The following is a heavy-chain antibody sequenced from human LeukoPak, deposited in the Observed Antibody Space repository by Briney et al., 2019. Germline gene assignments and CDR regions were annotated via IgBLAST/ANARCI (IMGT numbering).Heavy chain of an antibody. CDR2: ISSDGSNK. V-gene: IGHV3-30-3*01. J-gene: IGHJ6*02. CDR3: ARDVYYYDRSGYGGDI. D-gene: IGHD3-22*01. CDR1: GFTFRTYS. Sequence: GGSLRLSCAASGFTFRTYSMHWVRQAPGKGLEWVAVISSDGSNKYYADSVKGRFTFSRDNSKNTLYLQMNSLRVEDTAVYYCARDVYYYDRSGYGGDIWGQGTTVTVSS.